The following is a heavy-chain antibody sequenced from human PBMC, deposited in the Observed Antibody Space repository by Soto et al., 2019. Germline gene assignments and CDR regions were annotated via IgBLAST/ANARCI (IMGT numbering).Heavy chain of an antibody. CDR1: GFTFSSYA. CDR3: ARGQRFVEWLPPDYYGMDV. J-gene: IGHJ6*02. D-gene: IGHD3-3*01. CDR2: ISYDGSNK. V-gene: IGHV3-30-3*01. Sequence: QVQLVESGGGVVQPGRSLRLSCAASGFTFSSYAMHWVRQAPGKGLEWVAVISYDGSNKYYADSVKGRFTISRDNSKNTLDLQMNSLRAEDTAVYYCARGQRFVEWLPPDYYGMDVWGQGTTVTVSS.